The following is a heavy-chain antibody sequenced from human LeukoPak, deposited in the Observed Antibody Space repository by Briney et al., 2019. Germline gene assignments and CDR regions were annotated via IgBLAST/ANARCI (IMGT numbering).Heavy chain of an antibody. CDR3: ASYNWNFLNDY. V-gene: IGHV3-48*04. J-gene: IGHJ4*02. Sequence: GGSLRLSCAASGFTFSSYSMNWVRQAPGKGLEWVSYISSSSSTIYYADSVKGRFTISRDNAKNTLYLQMNSLRAEDTAVYYCASYNWNFLNDYWGQGTLVTVSS. CDR1: GFTFSSYS. CDR2: ISSSSSTI. D-gene: IGHD1-7*01.